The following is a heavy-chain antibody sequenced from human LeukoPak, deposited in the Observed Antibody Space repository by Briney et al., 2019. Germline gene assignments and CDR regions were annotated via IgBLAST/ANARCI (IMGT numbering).Heavy chain of an antibody. CDR2: IYYSGST. CDR3: ARGLGSSTSCYGY. CDR1: GGSISSYY. D-gene: IGHD2-2*01. J-gene: IGHJ4*02. Sequence: SETLSPICTVSGGSISSYYWSWIRQPPGKGLEWIGYIYYSGSTNYNPSLKSRVTISVDTSKNQFSLKLSSVTAADTAVYYCARGLGSSTSCYGYWGQGTLVTVSS. V-gene: IGHV4-59*01.